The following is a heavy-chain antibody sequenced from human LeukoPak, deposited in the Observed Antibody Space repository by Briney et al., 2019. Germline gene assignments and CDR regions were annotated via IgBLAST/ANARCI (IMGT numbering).Heavy chain of an antibody. J-gene: IGHJ5*02. CDR3: AREVVPASPEHINWFDP. CDR2: MNPNSGNT. Sequence: ASVKVSCKASGYTFTSYDINWVRQATGQGLEWMGWMNPNSGNTGYAQKFQGRVTMTRNTSISTAYMELSSLRSEDTAVYYCAREVVPASPEHINWFDPWGQGTLVTVSS. D-gene: IGHD2-2*01. V-gene: IGHV1-8*01. CDR1: GYTFTSYD.